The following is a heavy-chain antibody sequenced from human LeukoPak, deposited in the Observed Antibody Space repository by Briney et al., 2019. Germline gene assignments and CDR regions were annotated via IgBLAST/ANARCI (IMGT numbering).Heavy chain of an antibody. D-gene: IGHD4/OR15-4a*01. V-gene: IGHV3-23*01. CDR3: ARRAGAYSHPYDY. Sequence: GGSLRLSCAASGFTFSSYAMSWVRQAPGKGLEWVSAISGSGDNTHYSDSVKGRFTISRDNSKNTLYLQMNSLRAEDTAVYYCARRAGAYSHPYDYWGQGTLVTVSS. J-gene: IGHJ4*02. CDR1: GFTFSSYA. CDR2: ISGSGDNT.